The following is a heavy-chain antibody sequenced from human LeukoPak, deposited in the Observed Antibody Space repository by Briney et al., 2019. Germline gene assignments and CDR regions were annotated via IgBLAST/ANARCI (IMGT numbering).Heavy chain of an antibody. CDR2: IGTAGDT. J-gene: IGHJ4*02. V-gene: IGHV3-13*04. Sequence: GGPLRLSCAASGFTFSSYDMHWVRQATGKGLEWVSAIGTAGDTYYPGSVKGRFTISRENAKNSLYLQMNSLRAGDTAVYYCARVGWGSGSYYFDYWGQGTLVTVSS. D-gene: IGHD3-10*01. CDR1: GFTFSSYD. CDR3: ARVGWGSGSYYFDY.